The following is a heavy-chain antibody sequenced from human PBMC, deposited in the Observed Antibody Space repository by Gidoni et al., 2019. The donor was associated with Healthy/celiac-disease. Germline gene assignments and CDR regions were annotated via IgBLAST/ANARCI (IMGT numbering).Heavy chain of an antibody. V-gene: IGHV1-18*01. Sequence: QVQLVQSGAEVKKPGASVKVSCKASGYTFTSYGISWVRQAPGQGLEWMGWISAYNGNTNYAQKLQGRVTMTTDTSTSTAYMELRSLRSDDTAVYYCARGLVVVAATGSSYYYYYGMDVWGQGTTVTVSS. D-gene: IGHD2-15*01. CDR2: ISAYNGNT. J-gene: IGHJ6*02. CDR1: GYTFTSYG. CDR3: ARGLVVVAATGSSYYYYYGMDV.